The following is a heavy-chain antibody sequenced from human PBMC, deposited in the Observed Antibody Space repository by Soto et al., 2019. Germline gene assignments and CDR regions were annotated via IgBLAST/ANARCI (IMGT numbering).Heavy chain of an antibody. CDR1: GGSFSGYY. CDR2: INHSGST. D-gene: IGHD2-15*01. J-gene: IGHJ3*02. Sequence: SETLSLTCAVYGGSFSGYYWSWIRQPPGKGLEWIGEINHSGSTNYNPSLKSRVTISVDTSKKQFPLKLSSVTAADTAVYYCARASVVVVAATNAFDIWGQGTMVTVSS. V-gene: IGHV4-34*01. CDR3: ARASVVVVAATNAFDI.